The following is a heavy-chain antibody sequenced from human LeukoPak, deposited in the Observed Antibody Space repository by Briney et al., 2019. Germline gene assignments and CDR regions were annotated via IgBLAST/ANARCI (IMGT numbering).Heavy chain of an antibody. V-gene: IGHV3-23*01. Sequence: GGSLRLSCAASGFTFSSYAMSWVRQAPGKGLEWVSAISGSGGSTHYAESVKGRFTISRDTSKNTIYLQMNSLRAEDTAAYYCASGRGFLIDYWGQGTLVTVSS. J-gene: IGHJ4*02. D-gene: IGHD6-19*01. CDR2: ISGSGGST. CDR3: ASGRGFLIDY. CDR1: GFTFSSYA.